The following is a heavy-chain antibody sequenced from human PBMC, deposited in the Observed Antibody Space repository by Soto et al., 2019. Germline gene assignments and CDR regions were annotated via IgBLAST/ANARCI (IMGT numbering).Heavy chain of an antibody. CDR3: ASGSSVVVPSVQNLFDP. V-gene: IGHV4-4*02. CDR2: IYHRGST. CDR1: GGSISSSNW. Sequence: QVQLQESGPGLVKPSGTLSLTCAVSGGSISSSNWWSWVRQPPGKGLEWIGEIYHRGSTNYNPPRKSRVTISVDKPKSQFSLKLGSVTAAYTAVYYCASGSSVVVPSVQNLFDPWGQGTLVTVSS. D-gene: IGHD2-2*01. J-gene: IGHJ5*02.